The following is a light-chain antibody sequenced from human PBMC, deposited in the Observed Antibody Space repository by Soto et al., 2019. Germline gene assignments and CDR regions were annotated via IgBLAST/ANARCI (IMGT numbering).Light chain of an antibody. J-gene: IGKJ4*01. CDR2: FAS. V-gene: IGKV1-39*01. CDR1: QSVSNY. CDR3: QQSYTTPLT. Sequence: IQMTQSPTSLSASVGDRVTITCRASQSVSNYLNWYQQKVGKAPQPLIYFASTLQKGVPSRFSGSGSGTDFTLTISSLQPEDFATYFCQQSYTTPLTFGGGTKVDIK.